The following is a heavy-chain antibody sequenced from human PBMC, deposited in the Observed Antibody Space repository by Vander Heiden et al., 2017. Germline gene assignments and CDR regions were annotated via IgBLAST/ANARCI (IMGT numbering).Heavy chain of an antibody. V-gene: IGHV4-59*08. J-gene: IGHJ3*02. CDR1: GGSISSYY. D-gene: IGHD3-10*01. CDR3: ARQYGSGSSGAFDI. Sequence: QVQLQESGPGLVKPSETLSLTCTVSGGSISSYYWNWIRQPPGKGLEWIGYIYYSGSTNYNPSLKSRVTISVDTSKNQFSLKLSSVTAADTAVYYCARQYGSGSSGAFDIRGQGTMVTVSS. CDR2: IYYSGST.